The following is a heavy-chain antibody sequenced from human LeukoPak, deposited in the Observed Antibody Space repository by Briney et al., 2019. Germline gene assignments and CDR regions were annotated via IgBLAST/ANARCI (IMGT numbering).Heavy chain of an antibody. V-gene: IGHV3-23*01. CDR3: AKGTGVRGALSAFDI. D-gene: IGHD3-10*01. J-gene: IGHJ3*02. CDR1: GFTFSSYA. Sequence: GGSLRLSCAASGFTFSSYAMSWVRQAPGKGLEWVSAVSGSGGSTYYADSVKGRFTISRDNSKNTLYLQMNSLRAEDTAVYYCAKGTGVRGALSAFDIWGQGTMVTVSS. CDR2: VSGSGGST.